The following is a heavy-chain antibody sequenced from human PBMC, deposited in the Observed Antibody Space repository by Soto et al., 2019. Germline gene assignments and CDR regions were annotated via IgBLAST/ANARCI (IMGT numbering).Heavy chain of an antibody. J-gene: IGHJ5*02. CDR3: ARDRYDILTGYYRKKYNWFDP. D-gene: IGHD3-9*01. CDR2: IYYSGST. CDR1: GGTISSYY. V-gene: IGHV4-59*01. Sequence: SETLSLTCTVSGGTISSYYWSWIRQPTGKGLEWIGYIYYSGSTNYNPSLKSRVTISVDTSKNQFSLKLSSVIAADTAVYYCARDRYDILTGYYRKKYNWFDPWGQGTLVTVSS.